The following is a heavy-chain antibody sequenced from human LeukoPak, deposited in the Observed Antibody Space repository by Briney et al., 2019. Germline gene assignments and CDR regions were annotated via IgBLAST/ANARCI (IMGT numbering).Heavy chain of an antibody. CDR1: GGSISSGGYY. D-gene: IGHD3-9*01. CDR3: AREVLDILTGYYGFDY. CDR2: YYYSGST. Sequence: PSLTVSLTCTVSGGSISSGGYYWSWIRQHPGKGLEWIGYYYYSGSTYYNPSLKSRVTISVGTSKNQFSLKLSSVTAADTAVYYCAREVLDILTGYYGFDYWGQGTLVTVSS. V-gene: IGHV4-31*03. J-gene: IGHJ4*02.